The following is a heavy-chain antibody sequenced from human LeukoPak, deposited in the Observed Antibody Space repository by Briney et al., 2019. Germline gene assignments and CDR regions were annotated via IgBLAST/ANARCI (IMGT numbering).Heavy chain of an antibody. CDR2: ISAYDGNT. CDR1: GYTFTSYD. J-gene: IGHJ6*02. D-gene: IGHD4-17*01. Sequence: ASVKVSCKASGYTFTSYDISWVRQAPGQGLEWMGWISAYDGNTNYAQKLQGRVTMTTDTSTSTAYMELRSLRPDDTAVYYCARDTVTYYYGMDVWGQGTTVTVSS. CDR3: ARDTVTYYYGMDV. V-gene: IGHV1-18*01.